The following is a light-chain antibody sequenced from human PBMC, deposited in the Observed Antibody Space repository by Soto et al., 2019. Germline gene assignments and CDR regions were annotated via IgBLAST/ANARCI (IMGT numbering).Light chain of an antibody. V-gene: IGKV3-15*01. Sequence: EIVMTQSPATLSVSPGERATLSCRASQSVSSNLAWYQQKPGQAPRLLIYGASTRATGIPARFSGSGSGTEFTLTISNLQSEDFAVYYCQQYNNWPGFGQGTRLEIK. J-gene: IGKJ5*01. CDR3: QQYNNWPG. CDR1: QSVSSN. CDR2: GAS.